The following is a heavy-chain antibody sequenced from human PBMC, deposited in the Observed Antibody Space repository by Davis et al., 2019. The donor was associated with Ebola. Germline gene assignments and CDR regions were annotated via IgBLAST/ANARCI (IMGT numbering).Heavy chain of an antibody. CDR2: ISSSSSYI. CDR1: GFNFKDAW. J-gene: IGHJ4*02. V-gene: IGHV3-21*01. Sequence: GESLKISCAGSGFNFKDAWMNWVRQAPGKGLEWVSSISSSSSYIYYADSVKGRFTISRDNAKNSLYLQMNSLRAEDTAVYYCAPAESSSWYGLSTLDYWGQGTLVTVSS. CDR3: APAESSSWYGLSTLDY. D-gene: IGHD6-13*01.